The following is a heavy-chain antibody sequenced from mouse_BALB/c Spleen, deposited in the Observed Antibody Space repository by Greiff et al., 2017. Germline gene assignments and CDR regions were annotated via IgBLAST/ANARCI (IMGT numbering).Heavy chain of an antibody. J-gene: IGHJ3*01. D-gene: IGHD1-1*01. CDR2: INPSTGYT. CDR3: APDYYGSSWAY. V-gene: IGHV1-7*01. CDR1: GYTFTSYW. Sequence: QVQLKQSGAELAKPGASVKMSCKASGYTFTSYWMHWVKQRPGQGLEWIGYINPSTGYTEYNQKFKDKATLTADKSSSTAYMQLSSLTSEDSAVYYCAPDYYGSSWAYWGQGTLVTVSA.